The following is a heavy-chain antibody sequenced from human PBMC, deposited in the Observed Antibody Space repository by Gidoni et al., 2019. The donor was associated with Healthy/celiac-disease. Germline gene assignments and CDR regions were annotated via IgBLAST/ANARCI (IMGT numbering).Heavy chain of an antibody. CDR2: ISSSSSTI. V-gene: IGHV3-48*01. CDR1: GLTFIPPP. J-gene: IGHJ5*02. CDR3: ARDRGYCSSTSCYFFDP. Sequence: EVQLVESGGGLVWPGGSLRLSFAASGLTFIPPPMNWVRQAPGKGLEWVSYISSSSSTIYYADSVKGRFTSSRDNAKNSLYLQMNSLRAEDTAVYYCARDRGYCSSTSCYFFDPWGQGTLVTVSS. D-gene: IGHD2-2*01.